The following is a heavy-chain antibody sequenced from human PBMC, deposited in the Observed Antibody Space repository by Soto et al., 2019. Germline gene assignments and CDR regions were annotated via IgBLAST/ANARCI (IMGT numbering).Heavy chain of an antibody. CDR3: ARGNYGDYCDY. D-gene: IGHD4-17*01. CDR1: GYTFTSYA. CDR2: INAGNGNT. V-gene: IGHV1-3*01. Sequence: ASVKVSCKASGYTFTSYAMHWVRQAPGQRLEWMGWINAGNGNTKSSQKFQGRVTITRDTSASTAYMELSSLRSEDTAVYYCARGNYGDYCDYWGQGTLVTVSS. J-gene: IGHJ4*02.